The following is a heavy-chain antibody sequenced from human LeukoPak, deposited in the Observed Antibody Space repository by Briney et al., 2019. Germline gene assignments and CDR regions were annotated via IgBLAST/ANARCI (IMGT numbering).Heavy chain of an antibody. Sequence: GGSLRLSCAASGFPFSNYWMSWVRQAAGKGLEYVSGISKSGDITHYVDSVKGRFTISRDNSKNTLYFQMNSLRAEDTALYYCATEGFYYWGPGTLVTVSS. CDR2: ISKSGDIT. V-gene: IGHV3-23*01. CDR3: ATEGFYY. J-gene: IGHJ4*02. CDR1: GFPFSNYW.